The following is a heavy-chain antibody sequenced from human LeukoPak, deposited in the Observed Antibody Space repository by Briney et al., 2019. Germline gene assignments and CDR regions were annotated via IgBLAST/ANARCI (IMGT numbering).Heavy chain of an antibody. CDR1: GFTFSDYE. Sequence: GGSLRLSCTASGFTFSDYEMNWVRQAPGKGLEWVSYISSSGRRIYYADSVKGRFTISRDNAKNSLYLQMNSLRVDDTAIYYCARGPRDPTEYCSRGTCSPTYEVWGQGTLVTVSS. CDR2: ISSSGRRI. J-gene: IGHJ4*02. CDR3: ARGPRDPTEYCSRGTCSPTYEV. D-gene: IGHD2-15*01. V-gene: IGHV3-48*03.